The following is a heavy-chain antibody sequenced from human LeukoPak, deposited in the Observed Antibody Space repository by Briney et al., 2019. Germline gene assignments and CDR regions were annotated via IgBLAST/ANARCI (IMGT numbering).Heavy chain of an antibody. V-gene: IGHV4-34*01. J-gene: IGHJ4*02. D-gene: IGHD3-22*01. CDR1: GGSFSGYY. Sequence: SETLSLTCAVYGGSFSGYYWSWIRQPPGKGLEWIGEINRSGSTNYNPSLKSRVTISVDTSKNQFSLKLSSVTAADTAVYYCARRISYYYDSSGYYYRGVFDYWGQGTLVTVSS. CDR3: ARRISYYYDSSGYYYRGVFDY. CDR2: INRSGST.